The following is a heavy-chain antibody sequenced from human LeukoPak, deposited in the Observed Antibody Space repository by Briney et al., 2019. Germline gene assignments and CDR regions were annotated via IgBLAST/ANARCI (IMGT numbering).Heavy chain of an antibody. V-gene: IGHV3-9*01. Sequence: PGRSLRLSCAASGFTFGDYAMHWVRQAPGKGLEWVSGISWNSGSIGYADSVKGRFTISRDNAKNSLYLQMNSLRAEDTALYYCAKDIKSGAAAGNNFDYWGQGTLVTVSS. D-gene: IGHD6-13*01. J-gene: IGHJ4*02. CDR3: AKDIKSGAAAGNNFDY. CDR1: GFTFGDYA. CDR2: ISWNSGSI.